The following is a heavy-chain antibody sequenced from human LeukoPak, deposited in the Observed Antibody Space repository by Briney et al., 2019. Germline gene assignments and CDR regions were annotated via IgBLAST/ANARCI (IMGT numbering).Heavy chain of an antibody. J-gene: IGHJ4*02. Sequence: GGSLRLSCAASGFTFSSYAMSWVRQAPGKGLEWVSAISGSGGSTYYADSVKGRFTISRDNSKNTPYLQMNSLRAEDTAVYYCAKSPYYYDSSGYPPFDYWGQGTLVTVSS. D-gene: IGHD3-22*01. CDR2: ISGSGGST. CDR3: AKSPYYYDSSGYPPFDY. CDR1: GFTFSSYA. V-gene: IGHV3-23*01.